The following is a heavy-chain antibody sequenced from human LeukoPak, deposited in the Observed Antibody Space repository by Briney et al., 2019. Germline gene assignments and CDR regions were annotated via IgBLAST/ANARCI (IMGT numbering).Heavy chain of an antibody. Sequence: ASVTVSCTASGYTFTGYYMHWVRQAPGQGLEWMGWINPNSGGTNYAQKFQGRVTMTRDTSISTAYMELSRLRSDDTAVYYCAKDSAFYYIDVWGKGTTVIISS. CDR3: AKDSAFYYIDV. CDR1: GYTFTGYY. CDR2: INPNSGGT. V-gene: IGHV1-2*02. D-gene: IGHD3-10*01. J-gene: IGHJ6*03.